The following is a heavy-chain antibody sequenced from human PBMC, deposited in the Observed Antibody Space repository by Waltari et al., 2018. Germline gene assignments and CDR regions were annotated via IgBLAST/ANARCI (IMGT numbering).Heavy chain of an antibody. J-gene: IGHJ4*02. D-gene: IGHD6-19*01. CDR1: GFTFSSYG. CDR2: IWYDGSNK. CDR3: AKDHSSGWYEAYHFDY. V-gene: IGHV3-33*06. Sequence: QVQLVESGGGVVQPGRSLRLSCAASGFTFSSYGMHWVRQAPGKGLEWVAVIWYDGSNKYYADSVKGRFTISRDNSKNTLYLQMNSLRAEDTAVYYCAKDHSSGWYEAYHFDYWGQGTLVTVSS.